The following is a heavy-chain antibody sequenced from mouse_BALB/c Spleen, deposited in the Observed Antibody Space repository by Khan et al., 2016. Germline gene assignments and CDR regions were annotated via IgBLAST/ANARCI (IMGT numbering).Heavy chain of an antibody. CDR1: GYTFTDYS. D-gene: IGHD1-1*01. V-gene: IGHV9-2-1*01. CDR3: ASITTVVYYYAMDY. J-gene: IGHJ4*01. Sequence: QIQLVQSGPELKKPGETVKISCKASGYTFTDYSMHWVKQAPGKGLKWMGWINTETGEPTYADDFKGRFAFSLETSASTAYLLINNLKNEDTATYFCASITTVVYYYAMDYWGQGTSVTVSS. CDR2: INTETGEP.